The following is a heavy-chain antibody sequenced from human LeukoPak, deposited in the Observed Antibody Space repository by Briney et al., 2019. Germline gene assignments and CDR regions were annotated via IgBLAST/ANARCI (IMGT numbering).Heavy chain of an antibody. CDR1: GFTFSNYW. CDR3: ARINSGYGTGWYGGDGY. V-gene: IGHV3-7*03. D-gene: IGHD6-19*01. J-gene: IGHJ4*02. CDR2: IKQDGSEK. Sequence: GGSLRLSCAASGFTFSNYWMGWVRQAPGKGLEWVANIKQDGSEKRYVDPVKGRFTISRDNAKNSLHLQMNSLRAEDTAVYYCARINSGYGTGWYGGDGYWGQGTLVTVSS.